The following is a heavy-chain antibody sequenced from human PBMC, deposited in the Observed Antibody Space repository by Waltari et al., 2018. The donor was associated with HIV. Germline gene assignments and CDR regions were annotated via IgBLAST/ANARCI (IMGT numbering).Heavy chain of an antibody. V-gene: IGHV3-30*04. CDR2: ISYDGSNK. Sequence: QVQLVESGGGVVQPGRSLRLYCAASGFTFSSYAMHWVRQAPGKGLEWVAVISYDGSNKYYADSVKGRFTISRDNSKNTLYLQMNSLRAEDTAVYYCAREEEGVTLDYWGQGTLVTVSS. CDR1: GFTFSSYA. CDR3: AREEEGVTLDY. D-gene: IGHD2-21*02. J-gene: IGHJ4*02.